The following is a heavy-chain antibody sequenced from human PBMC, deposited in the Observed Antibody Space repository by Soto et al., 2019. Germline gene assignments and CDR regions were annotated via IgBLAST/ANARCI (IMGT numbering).Heavy chain of an antibody. CDR1: RLTFSFYE. D-gene: IGHD5-12*01. CDR2: ISTSGSTV. CDR3: VRYCGTTLCNGVATRTFDY. V-gene: IGHV3-48*03. Sequence: PGGSLRLSCAASRLTFSFYEMHWFRQAPGKGLEWVSYISTSGSTVYYADSVKGRFTVPRDNTRNSLYLQMDSLRDEDTALYYCVRYCGTTLCNGVATRTFDYWGQGTLVTVSS. J-gene: IGHJ4*02.